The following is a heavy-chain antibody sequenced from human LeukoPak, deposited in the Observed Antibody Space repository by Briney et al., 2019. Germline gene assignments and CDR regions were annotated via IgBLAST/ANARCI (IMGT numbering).Heavy chain of an antibody. CDR2: ISWNSGSI. J-gene: IGHJ4*02. Sequence: GGSLRLSCTASGFTFDDYAMPWVRQAPGKGLEWVSGISWNSGSIGYADSVKGRFTISRDNAKNSLYLQMNSLRAEDTALYYCAKDIRYYDSSGYYNYWGQGTLVTVSS. CDR3: AKDIRYYDSSGYYNY. D-gene: IGHD3-22*01. V-gene: IGHV3-9*01. CDR1: GFTFDDYA.